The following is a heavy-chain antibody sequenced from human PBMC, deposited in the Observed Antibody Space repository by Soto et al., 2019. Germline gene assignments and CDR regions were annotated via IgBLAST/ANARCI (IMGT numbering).Heavy chain of an antibody. Sequence: GGSLRLSYAASGFTVSSNYMSWVRQAPGKGLEWVSVIYSGGSTYYADSVKGRFTISRDNSKNTLYLQMGSLRAEDMAVYYCARALGYAFDIWGQGTMVTVSS. CDR2: IYSGGST. D-gene: IGHD7-27*01. CDR3: ARALGYAFDI. CDR1: GFTVSSNY. J-gene: IGHJ3*02. V-gene: IGHV3-66*01.